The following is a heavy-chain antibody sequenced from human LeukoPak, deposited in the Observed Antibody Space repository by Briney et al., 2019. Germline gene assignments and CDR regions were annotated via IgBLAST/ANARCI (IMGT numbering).Heavy chain of an antibody. J-gene: IGHJ4*02. CDR3: AGDSSGWCYFDY. D-gene: IGHD6-19*01. CDR1: GFTVSSNY. Sequence: GGSLRLSCAASGFTVSSNYMSWVRQAPGKGLEWVSVIYSGGSTYYADSVKGRFTVSRDNSKNTLYLQMNSLRAEDTAVYYCAGDSSGWCYFDYWGQGTLVTVSS. CDR2: IYSGGST. V-gene: IGHV3-66*02.